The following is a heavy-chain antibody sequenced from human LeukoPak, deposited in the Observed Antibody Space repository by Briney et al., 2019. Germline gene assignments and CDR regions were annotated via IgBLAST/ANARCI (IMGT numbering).Heavy chain of an antibody. CDR2: ISAYNGNT. J-gene: IGHJ5*02. Sequence: ASVKVSCKASGYTFTSYGISWVRQAPGQGLEWMGWISAYNGNTNYAQKLQGRVTMTTDTSTSTAYMELRSLRSDDTAVYYCARTDLRGSYYSPRPWGQGTLVTVSS. D-gene: IGHD1-26*01. V-gene: IGHV1-18*01. CDR1: GYTFTSYG. CDR3: ARTDLRGSYYSPRP.